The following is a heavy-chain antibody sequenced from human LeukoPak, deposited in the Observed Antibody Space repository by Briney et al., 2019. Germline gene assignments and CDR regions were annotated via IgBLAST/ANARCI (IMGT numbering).Heavy chain of an antibody. D-gene: IGHD2-2*02. CDR1: GFTFSNYG. J-gene: IGHJ4*02. Sequence: GGSLRLSCAVSGFTFSNYGMSWIRQAPGKGLEWVANMKRDGSEVYYANSVKGHFTISRDNAKNSLYLQMNSLRAEDTAVYYCARYTEYYFDYWGQGTLVTVSS. CDR2: MKRDGSEV. V-gene: IGHV3-7*01. CDR3: ARYTEYYFDY.